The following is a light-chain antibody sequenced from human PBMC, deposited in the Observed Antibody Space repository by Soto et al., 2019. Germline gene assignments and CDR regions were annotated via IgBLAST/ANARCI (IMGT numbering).Light chain of an antibody. CDR3: QQRDNWPPT. CDR1: QSVSTNY. Sequence: ESVLTQSPGTLSLSPGERATLSCRASQSVSTNYLAWYQQKPGQAPRLLIYGASSRATGIPDRFSGSGSGTDFTLTISALEPEDFAVYYCQQRDNWPPTFGQGTKVDIK. V-gene: IGKV3D-20*02. CDR2: GAS. J-gene: IGKJ1*01.